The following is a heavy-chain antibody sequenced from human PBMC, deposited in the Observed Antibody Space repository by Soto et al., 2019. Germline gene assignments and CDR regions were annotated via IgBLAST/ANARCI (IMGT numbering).Heavy chain of an antibody. CDR1: GFTFSSYG. J-gene: IGHJ5*02. D-gene: IGHD3-10*01. V-gene: IGHV3-33*01. CDR3: ARDPLILWFGKLSHDWFDP. CDR2: IWYDGSNK. Sequence: QVQLVESGGGVVQPGRSLRLSCAASGFTFSSYGMHWVRQAPGKGLEWVAVIWYDGSNKYYADSVKGRFTISRDNSNTTLNLQRNSLRAEATAVYYCARDPLILWFGKLSHDWFDPWGQGTLVTVSS.